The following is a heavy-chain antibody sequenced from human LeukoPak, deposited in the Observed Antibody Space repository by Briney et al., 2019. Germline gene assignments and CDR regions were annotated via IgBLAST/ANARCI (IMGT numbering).Heavy chain of an antibody. CDR3: ARILGTELTRGPLATAGRPRAFDL. D-gene: IGHD6-25*01. CDR1: GGPFSGYS. CDR2: VDYSGTT. Sequence: PSETLSLTCAVHGGPFSGYSWSWIRQPPGKGLEWIGEVDYSGTTNFNPSLKSRLTISRDTSKKQFSLKVRSVTAADTALYYCARILGTELTRGPLATAGRPRAFDLWGQGTMVTVSS. V-gene: IGHV4-34*01. J-gene: IGHJ3*01.